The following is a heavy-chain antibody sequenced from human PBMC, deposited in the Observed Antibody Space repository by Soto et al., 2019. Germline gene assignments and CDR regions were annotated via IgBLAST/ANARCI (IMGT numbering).Heavy chain of an antibody. J-gene: IGHJ4*02. CDR3: SHSYIPHVLDY. D-gene: IGHD2-2*02. CDR2: IYWDDDK. Sequence: QITLKESGPTLVKHTQTLTLTCTFSGFSLSTSGVGVGWIRQPPGKALEWLALIYWDDDKRYSPSLKSRLTITKDTSNNQVVLTMTNMDPVDTATYYCSHSYIPHVLDYWGQGTLVTVSS. CDR1: GFSLSTSGVG. V-gene: IGHV2-5*02.